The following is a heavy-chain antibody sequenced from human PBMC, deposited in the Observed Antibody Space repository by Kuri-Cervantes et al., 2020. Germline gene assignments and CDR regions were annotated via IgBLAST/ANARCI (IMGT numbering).Heavy chain of an antibody. CDR2: AYYTGSP. J-gene: IGHJ6*03. CDR3: AQETRSFYFSYIDV. CDR1: GGSISSYF. V-gene: IGHV4-59*01. Sequence: SETLSLTCTVSGGSISSYFWTWIRQPPGKGLEWIGTAYYTGSPNYNPSLKSRVTMSVDMSKNQLSLKLTSVSAADTAIYYCAQETRSFYFSYIDVWGKGTTVTVSS.